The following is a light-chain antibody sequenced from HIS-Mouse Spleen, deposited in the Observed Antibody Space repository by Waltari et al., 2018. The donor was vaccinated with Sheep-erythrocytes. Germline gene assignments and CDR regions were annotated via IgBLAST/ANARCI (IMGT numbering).Light chain of an antibody. CDR3: CSYAGSSTPWV. Sequence: QSALTQPASVSGSPGQSITISCTGTSSDVGSYNLVSWYQQHPGKAPKLMIYAGSKRPSGFANRFSGSKSGNTASLTIAGRQAEDEADYYCCSYAGSSTPWVFGGGTKLTVL. CDR1: SSDVGSYNL. V-gene: IGLV2-23*01. CDR2: AGS. J-gene: IGLJ3*02.